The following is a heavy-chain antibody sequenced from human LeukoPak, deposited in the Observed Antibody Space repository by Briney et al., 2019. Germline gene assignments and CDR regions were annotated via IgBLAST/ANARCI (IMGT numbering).Heavy chain of an antibody. V-gene: IGHV1-8*01. CDR1: GYTFTSYD. D-gene: IGHD3-22*01. CDR2: MNPNSGNT. Sequence: ASVTVSCTASGYTFTSYDINWVRQATGQALEWMGWMNPNSGNTGYAQKFQGRVTMTRNTSISTAYMELSSVRSEDTAVYYCARGLRHSSLIFDYWGHGTLVTVSS. J-gene: IGHJ4*01. CDR3: ARGLRHSSLIFDY.